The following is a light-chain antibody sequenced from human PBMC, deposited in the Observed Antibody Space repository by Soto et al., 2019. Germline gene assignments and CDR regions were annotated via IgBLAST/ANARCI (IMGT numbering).Light chain of an antibody. Sequence: QAASVSGSPGQSITISCSGTRSDIGSYNYVAWYQQFPGKTPKILIYGVSNRPSGVSSRFSGSKSGNTASLTISGLQAEDEADYYCISYTGSSTSYVFGSGTKVTVL. J-gene: IGLJ1*01. CDR2: GVS. V-gene: IGLV2-14*01. CDR1: RSDIGSYNY. CDR3: ISYTGSSTSYV.